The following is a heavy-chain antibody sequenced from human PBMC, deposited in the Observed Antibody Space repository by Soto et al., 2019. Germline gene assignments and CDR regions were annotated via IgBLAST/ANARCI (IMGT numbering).Heavy chain of an antibody. CDR3: TGGYGDYVRDY. Sequence: EVQLVESGGGLVQPGESLKLSCAVSGFTFSGSAMHWVRQASGKGLEWVGRIRSKANNYATAYAASVKGRFTISRDDSKTTAYLQMNSLKSEDTAVYYCTGGYGDYVRDYWGQGTLVTVSS. J-gene: IGHJ4*02. CDR2: IRSKANNYAT. CDR1: GFTFSGSA. V-gene: IGHV3-73*01. D-gene: IGHD4-17*01.